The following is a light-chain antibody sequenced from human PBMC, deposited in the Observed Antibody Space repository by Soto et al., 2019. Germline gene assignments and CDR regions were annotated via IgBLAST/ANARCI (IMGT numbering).Light chain of an antibody. CDR3: QQYYSPLWT. Sequence: DIVMTQSPDSLAVSLGERATVNCNSSQSLFDSSTNKNYLAWYQQKTGQPPKLLIYWASARESGVPDRFSGSGSGTHFTLTINTLQGEDVAVYYCQQYYSPLWTFGQGSKVEVK. J-gene: IGKJ1*01. V-gene: IGKV4-1*01. CDR1: QSLFDSSTNKNY. CDR2: WAS.